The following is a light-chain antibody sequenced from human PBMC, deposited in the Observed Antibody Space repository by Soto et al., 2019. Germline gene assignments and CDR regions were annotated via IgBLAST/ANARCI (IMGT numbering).Light chain of an antibody. J-gene: IGKJ1*01. CDR3: KQRSDWQWT. CDR1: QSVSSN. CDR2: GES. V-gene: IGKV3D-11*02. Sequence: EIVLTQSPATLYASPGQTATLSCRASQSVSSNLAWYQQKPGQATRLLIYGESSRATGIKARFSGGGSGTDFTLTIRSLEPEDFAVYYCKQRSDWQWTFG.